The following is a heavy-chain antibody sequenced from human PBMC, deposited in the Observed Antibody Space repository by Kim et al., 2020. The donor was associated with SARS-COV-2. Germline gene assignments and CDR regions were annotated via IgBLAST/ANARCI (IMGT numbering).Heavy chain of an antibody. CDR1: GGSVSSGSYY. Sequence: SETLSLTCTVSGGSVSSGSYYWSWIRQPPGKGLEWIGYIYYSGSTNYNPSLKSRVTISVDTSKNQFSLKLSSVTAADTAVYYCARARTNIVVVVVATVW. CDR3: ARARTNIVVVVVATV. V-gene: IGHV4-61*01. J-gene: IGHJ3*01. CDR2: IYYSGST. D-gene: IGHD2-15*01.